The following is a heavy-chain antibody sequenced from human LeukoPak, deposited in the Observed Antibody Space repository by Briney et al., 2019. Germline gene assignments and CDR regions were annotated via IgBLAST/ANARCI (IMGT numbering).Heavy chain of an antibody. D-gene: IGHD2-15*01. Sequence: GGSLRLSRAASGFTFSSYTMNWVRQAPGMGLEWVSSISDSSYYIYYADSVRGRFTVSRDNAKNSLYLQMNGLRAEDTAVYYCAREGYCGGGSCHPDDAFDIWGQGTMVTVSS. CDR1: GFTFSSYT. CDR2: ISDSSYYI. J-gene: IGHJ3*02. V-gene: IGHV3-21*04. CDR3: AREGYCGGGSCHPDDAFDI.